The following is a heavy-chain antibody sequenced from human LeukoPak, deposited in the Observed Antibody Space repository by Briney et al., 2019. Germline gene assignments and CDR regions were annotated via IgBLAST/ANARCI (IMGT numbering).Heavy chain of an antibody. D-gene: IGHD2-2*01. CDR3: AKDLKKMGSSTWYFDL. CDR2: ITSRNV. Sequence: PGGSLRLSCVASGFTFDDYAMNWVRQAPGKGLEWISSITSRNVKYADSVRGRFTISRDNSKNTLYLQLDSLRVEDTALYYCAKDLKKMGSSTWYFDLWGRGTLVSVSS. J-gene: IGHJ2*01. CDR1: GFTFDDYA. V-gene: IGHV3-23*01.